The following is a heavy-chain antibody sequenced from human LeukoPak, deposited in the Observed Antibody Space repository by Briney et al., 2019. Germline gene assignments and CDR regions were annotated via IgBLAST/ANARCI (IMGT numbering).Heavy chain of an antibody. J-gene: IGHJ1*01. D-gene: IGHD2-21*02. CDR2: IKSKTDGGTT. CDR1: GFTFSNAW. V-gene: IGHV3-15*01. CDR3: TTAPIVVVTAIRYFQH. Sequence: GGSLRLSCAASGFTFSNAWMSWVRQAPGKGLEWVGRIKSKTDGGTTDYAAPVKGRFTISRDDSKNTLYLQMNSLKTEDTAVYYCTTAPIVVVTAIRYFQHWGQGTLVTVSS.